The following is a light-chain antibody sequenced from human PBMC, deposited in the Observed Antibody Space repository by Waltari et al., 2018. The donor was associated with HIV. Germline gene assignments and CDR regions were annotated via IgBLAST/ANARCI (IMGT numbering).Light chain of an antibody. J-gene: IGLJ2*01. CDR2: GNN. V-gene: IGLV1-44*01. Sequence: VLTQPPSASGTPGQRVIISCSGSSSHIGRHAVSWYQHLPGATPTLLIFGNNQRSSGVPDRFSGSKSATSASLAISGLRSVDEADYSCAAWDDSLGGPVFGGGTKLTVL. CDR1: SSHIGRHA. CDR3: AAWDDSLGGPV.